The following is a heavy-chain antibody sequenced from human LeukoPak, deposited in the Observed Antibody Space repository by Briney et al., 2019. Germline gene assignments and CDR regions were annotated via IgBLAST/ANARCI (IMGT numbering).Heavy chain of an antibody. Sequence: GGSLRLSCAASGFTFSDYYMSWIRQAPGKGLEWVSTIKGIGPTTYYADSVKGRFTISRDNSKNTLYLQMNSLRAEDTAVYYCAKDISGGDCPDYWGQGTLVTASS. V-gene: IGHV3-11*04. D-gene: IGHD2-21*02. CDR2: IKGIGPTT. CDR3: AKDISGGDCPDY. J-gene: IGHJ4*02. CDR1: GFTFSDYY.